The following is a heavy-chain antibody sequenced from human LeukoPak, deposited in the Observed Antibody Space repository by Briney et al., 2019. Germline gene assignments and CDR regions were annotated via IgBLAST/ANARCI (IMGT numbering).Heavy chain of an antibody. J-gene: IGHJ6*02. CDR1: GGSISSYY. CDR2: IYYSGST. D-gene: IGHD2-21*02. Sequence: PSETLSLTCIVSGGSISSYYWGWIRQPPGKGLEWIGSIYYSGSTYYNPSLKSRVTISVDTSKNQFSLKLSSVTAADTAVYYCARLHHDSYYYYGMDVWGQGTTVTVSS. CDR3: ARLHHDSYYYYGMDV. V-gene: IGHV4-39*01.